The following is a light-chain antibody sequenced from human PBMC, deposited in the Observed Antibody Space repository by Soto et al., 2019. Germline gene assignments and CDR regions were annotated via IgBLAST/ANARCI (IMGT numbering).Light chain of an antibody. CDR3: QQRNNWPPVT. V-gene: IGKV3D-20*02. Sequence: EIVMTQSPATLSLSPGERATLSCRAIQSVSSSYLAWYQQKPGQAPRLLINDASNRATGIPARFSGSGSGTDFTLTISNLEPEDFAVYYCQQRNNWPPVTFGQGTRLEIK. CDR1: QSVSSSY. CDR2: DAS. J-gene: IGKJ5*01.